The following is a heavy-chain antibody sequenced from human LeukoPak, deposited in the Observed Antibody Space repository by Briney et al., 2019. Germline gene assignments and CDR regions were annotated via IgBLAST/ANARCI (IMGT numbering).Heavy chain of an antibody. J-gene: IGHJ3*02. CDR3: ARHISAGAPRTAFDI. Sequence: SETLSLTCAVYGGSFSGYYWSWIRQPPGKGLEWIGEINHSGSTNYNPSLKSRVTISVDTSKNQFSLKLSSVTAADTAVYYCARHISAGAPRTAFDIWGLGTMVTVSS. CDR2: INHSGST. D-gene: IGHD3-3*02. CDR1: GGSFSGYY. V-gene: IGHV4-34*01.